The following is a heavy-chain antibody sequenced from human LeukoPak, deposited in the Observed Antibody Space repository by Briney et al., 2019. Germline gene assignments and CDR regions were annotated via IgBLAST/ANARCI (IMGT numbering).Heavy chain of an antibody. CDR3: ARLPYSYGSFFDY. CDR2: IYYSGGT. J-gene: IGHJ4*02. CDR1: GGSISSSSYY. D-gene: IGHD5-18*01. Sequence: SETLSLTCTVSGGSISSSSYYWGWIRQPPGKGLEWIGSIYYSGGTYYNPSLKSRVTISVDTSKNQFSLKLSSVTAADTAVYYCARLPYSYGSFFDYWGQVTLVTVSS. V-gene: IGHV4-39*01.